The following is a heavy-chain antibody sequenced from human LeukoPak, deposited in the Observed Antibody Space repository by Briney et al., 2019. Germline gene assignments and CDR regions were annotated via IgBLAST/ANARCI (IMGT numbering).Heavy chain of an antibody. Sequence: SETVSLTCTVSGGSISSSSYYWGWIRQPPGKGLEWIGSIYYSGSTYYNPSLKSRVTISVDTSKNQFSLKLSSVTAADTAVYYCARHATVTTRGWFDPWGQGTLVTVSS. J-gene: IGHJ5*02. D-gene: IGHD4-17*01. CDR2: IYYSGST. V-gene: IGHV4-39*01. CDR3: ARHATVTTRGWFDP. CDR1: GGSISSSSYY.